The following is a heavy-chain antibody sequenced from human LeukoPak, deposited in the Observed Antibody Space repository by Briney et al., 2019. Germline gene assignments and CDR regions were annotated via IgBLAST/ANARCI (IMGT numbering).Heavy chain of an antibody. V-gene: IGHV3-23*01. CDR2: ISGSGGST. D-gene: IGHD6-19*01. Sequence: AGGSLRLSCAASGFTFSSYAMSWVRQAPGKGLEWVSAISGSGGSTYYADSVKGRFTISRDNSKNTLYLQMNSLRAEDTAVYYCARDRLDSSGWPDAFDIWGQGTMVTVSS. CDR1: GFTFSSYA. CDR3: ARDRLDSSGWPDAFDI. J-gene: IGHJ3*02.